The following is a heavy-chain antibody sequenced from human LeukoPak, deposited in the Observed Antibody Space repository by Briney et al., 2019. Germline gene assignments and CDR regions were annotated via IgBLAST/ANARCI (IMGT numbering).Heavy chain of an antibody. CDR3: ARGQRLHYYGSGSYPY. CDR2: ISHSGST. CDR1: GGSFSGYY. Sequence: SETLSLTCAVYGGSFSGYYWSWIRQPPGKGLEWIGEISHSGSTNYNPSLKSRVTISVDTSKNQLSLKLSSVTAADTAVYYCARGQRLHYYGSGSYPYWGQGTLVTVSS. D-gene: IGHD3-10*01. J-gene: IGHJ4*02. V-gene: IGHV4-34*01.